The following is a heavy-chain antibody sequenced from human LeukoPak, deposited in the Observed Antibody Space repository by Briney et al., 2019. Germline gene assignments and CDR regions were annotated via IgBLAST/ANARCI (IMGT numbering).Heavy chain of an antibody. Sequence: PGGSLRLSCAASGFTFGTYWMSWVRQAPGKGLEWVANIKKDGSEKYYLDSVKGRFTISRDNAKNSLYLQMNSLRAEDTAVYYCARERAIAAGFSDYWGQGTLVTVSS. V-gene: IGHV3-7*03. CDR2: IKKDGSEK. J-gene: IGHJ4*02. CDR3: ARERAIAAGFSDY. D-gene: IGHD6-13*01. CDR1: GFTFGTYW.